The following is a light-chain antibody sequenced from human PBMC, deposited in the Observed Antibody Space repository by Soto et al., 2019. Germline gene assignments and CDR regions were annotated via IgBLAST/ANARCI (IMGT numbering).Light chain of an antibody. Sequence: QSVLTQPASVSGSPGQSITISCTGTSSDVGAYNYVSWYQQHPGKAPRLMIYDVSNRPSGVSNRFSGSKSGNTASLTISGLQAEDEADYYCSSYRGSSPYVFGTGTKLTVL. CDR3: SSYRGSSPYV. CDR1: SSDVGAYNY. V-gene: IGLV2-14*01. CDR2: DVS. J-gene: IGLJ1*01.